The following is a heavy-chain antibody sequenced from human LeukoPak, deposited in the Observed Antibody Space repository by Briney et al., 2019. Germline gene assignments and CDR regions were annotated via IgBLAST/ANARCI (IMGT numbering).Heavy chain of an antibody. Sequence: ASVKVSCKASGGTFSSYAISWVRQAPGQGLEWMGWINPNTGGTTSAQKFQGRVTLTRDTSINTAYMELSGLRSDDTAVYYCAREFYYDSIAYDNYYFDFWGQGTPVAVSS. J-gene: IGHJ4*02. CDR1: GGTFSSYA. V-gene: IGHV1-2*02. D-gene: IGHD3-22*01. CDR3: AREFYYDSIAYDNYYFDF. CDR2: INPNTGGT.